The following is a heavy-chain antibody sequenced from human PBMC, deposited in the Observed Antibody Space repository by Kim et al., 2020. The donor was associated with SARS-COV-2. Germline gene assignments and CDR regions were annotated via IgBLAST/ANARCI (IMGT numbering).Heavy chain of an antibody. CDR3: AKAVYSHGLFDF. CDR2: ISNNAGDT. Sequence: GGSLRLSCAASGFSFSGYGMSWVRQAPGKGLQWVSTISNNAGDTYYADSVKGRLTISRDNSKNTLYLQMNSLRADDTAVYYCAKAVYSHGLFDFWGQGSLVPVPS. CDR1: GFSFSGYG. D-gene: IGHD3-10*01. J-gene: IGHJ4*02. V-gene: IGHV3-23*01.